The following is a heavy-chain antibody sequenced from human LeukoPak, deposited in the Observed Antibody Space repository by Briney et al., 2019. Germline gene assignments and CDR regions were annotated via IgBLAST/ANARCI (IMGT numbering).Heavy chain of an antibody. V-gene: IGHV1-18*01. CDR2: ISAYNGNT. CDR1: GYTFTSYG. CDR3: AKASLYSYGYYYDSSLFDP. Sequence: ASVKVSCKASGYTFTSYGISWVRQAPGQGLEWMGWISAYNGNTNYAQKLQGRVTMTTDTSTSTAYMELRSLRSDDTAVYYCAKASLYSYGYYYDSSLFDPWGQGTLVTVSS. D-gene: IGHD3-22*01. J-gene: IGHJ5*02.